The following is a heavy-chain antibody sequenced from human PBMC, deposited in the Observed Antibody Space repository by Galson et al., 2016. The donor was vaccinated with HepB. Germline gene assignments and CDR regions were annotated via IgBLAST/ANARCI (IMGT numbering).Heavy chain of an antibody. J-gene: IGHJ4*02. CDR2: INRSGDT. CDR1: GESFSGYY. Sequence: SETLSLTCAVYGESFSGYYWSWIRQPPGKGLEWIGEINRSGDTTYNSSLKSRVTLSVDASKNQFSLRLTSLAAADTAVYYCARGRGPIRYTSSWTVTYYFDSWGQGILVTVSS. V-gene: IGHV4-34*01. CDR3: ARGRGPIRYTSSWTVTYYFDS. D-gene: IGHD6-13*01.